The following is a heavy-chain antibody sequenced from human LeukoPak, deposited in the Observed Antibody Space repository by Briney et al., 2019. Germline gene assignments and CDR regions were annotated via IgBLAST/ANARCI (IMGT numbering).Heavy chain of an antibody. CDR1: GCTLKIHG. D-gene: IGHD1-26*01. CDR3: ARDQTPMDSGSYGFDY. J-gene: IGHJ4*02. V-gene: IGHV3-NL1*01. Sequence: GGSLRLSRLACGCTLKIHGMNWVRQAPGKGLDGVSGICPRGTNTYYADYVKGRFTISRDNSKNTLYLQMNSLRAEDTAMYYCARDQTPMDSGSYGFDYWGQGPLVTVSS. CDR2: ICPRGTNT.